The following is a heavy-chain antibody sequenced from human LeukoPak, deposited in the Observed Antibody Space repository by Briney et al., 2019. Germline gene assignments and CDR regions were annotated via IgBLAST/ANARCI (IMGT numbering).Heavy chain of an antibody. V-gene: IGHV3-9*01. CDR1: GFKFDDYA. Sequence: GGSLRLSCAASGFKFDDYAMHWDRQAPGKGLEWVSGISWNSGREVYADSVEGRFTISRDNAKNSLFLQMNSLRAEDTALYYCAKDGSGSYYQYNWFDSWGQGTLVTVSS. D-gene: IGHD3-10*01. J-gene: IGHJ5*01. CDR2: ISWNSGRE. CDR3: AKDGSGSYYQYNWFDS.